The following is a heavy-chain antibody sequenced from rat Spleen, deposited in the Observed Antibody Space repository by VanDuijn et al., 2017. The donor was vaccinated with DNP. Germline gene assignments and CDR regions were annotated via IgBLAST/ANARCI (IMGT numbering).Heavy chain of an antibody. CDR3: TRAYNNYSTWFPY. J-gene: IGHJ3*01. CDR1: GFTFSDYY. CDR2: IKFDGGSI. D-gene: IGHD1-10*01. Sequence: EVQLVESGGGLVQPGRSLKLSCAASGFTFSDYYMAWVRQAPGRGLEWVASIKFDGGSIDYKDSVKGRFTISRDDAKNTLSLQMDSLRSEDTATYYCTRAYNNYSTWFPYWGQGTLVTVSS. V-gene: IGHV5-20*01.